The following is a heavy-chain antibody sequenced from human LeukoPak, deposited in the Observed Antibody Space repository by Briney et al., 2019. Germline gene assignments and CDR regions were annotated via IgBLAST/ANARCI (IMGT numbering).Heavy chain of an antibody. V-gene: IGHV1-2*07. CDR2: INPKNGGA. J-gene: IGHJ5*02. CDR1: GFTFSSYA. D-gene: IGHD3-16*01. CDR3: ARASFWESPINWFDP. Sequence: GGSLRLSCAASGFTFSSYAMHWVRQAPGQGLEWMGWINPKNGGANYAPSFQGRVTMTRDRSISTVYMELTRLTSDDTAVYYCARASFWESPINWFDPWGQGTLVTVSS.